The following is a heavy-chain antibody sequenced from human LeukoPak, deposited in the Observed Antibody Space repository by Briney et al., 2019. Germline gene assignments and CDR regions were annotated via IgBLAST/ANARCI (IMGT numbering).Heavy chain of an antibody. V-gene: IGHV3-33*08. CDR1: GFTFSSYS. Sequence: PGGSLRLSCAASGFTFSSYSMNWVRQAPGKGLEWVAVIWYDGSNKYYADSVKGRFTISRDNSKNTLYLQMNSLRAEDTAVYYCARDEGTVTTILGSDYWGQGTLVTVSS. CDR2: IWYDGSNK. J-gene: IGHJ4*02. CDR3: ARDEGTVTTILGSDY. D-gene: IGHD4-17*01.